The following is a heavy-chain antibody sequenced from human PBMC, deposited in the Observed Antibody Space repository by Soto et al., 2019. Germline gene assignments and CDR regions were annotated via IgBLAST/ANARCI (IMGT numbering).Heavy chain of an antibody. D-gene: IGHD1-26*01. J-gene: IGHJ4*02. V-gene: IGHV4-59*01. CDR1: GGSISSYY. CDR2: IYYSGST. Sequence: SETLSLTCTVSGGSISSYYWSWIRQPPGKGLEWIGYIYYSGSTNYNPSLKSRVTISVDTSKNQFSLKLSSVTAADTAVYYCAREVRNSGSSYEYYFDYWGQGTLLTVSS. CDR3: AREVRNSGSSYEYYFDY.